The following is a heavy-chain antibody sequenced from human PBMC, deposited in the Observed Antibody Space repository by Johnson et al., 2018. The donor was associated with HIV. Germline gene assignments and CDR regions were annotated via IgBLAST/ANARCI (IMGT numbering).Heavy chain of an antibody. D-gene: IGHD3-9*01. J-gene: IGHJ3*02. CDR2: IYSGGST. V-gene: IGHV3-66*01. Sequence: MLLVESGGGLVQPGGSLRLSCAASGFTVSSNYMSWVRQAPGKGLEWVSVIYSGGSTYYADSVKGRFTMSRDNAKKSLYLQMNSLRAEDTAVYYCAREEGTDILTRGDAFDIWGQGTMVTVSS. CDR1: GFTVSSNY. CDR3: AREEGTDILTRGDAFDI.